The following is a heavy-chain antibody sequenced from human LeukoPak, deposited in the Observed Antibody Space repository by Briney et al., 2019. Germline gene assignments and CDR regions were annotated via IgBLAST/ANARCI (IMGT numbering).Heavy chain of an antibody. CDR1: GFTFNSYW. D-gene: IGHD2-2*01. J-gene: IGHJ3*02. CDR2: IKQDGSEK. CDR3: ARDHRTRGAFDI. Sequence: GGYLRLSCAASGFTFNSYWMSWVRQAPGKGLEWVANIKQDGSEKYYVDSVKGRFTISRDNAKNSLYLQMNSLRAEDTAVYYCARDHRTRGAFDIWGQGTMVTVSS. V-gene: IGHV3-7*01.